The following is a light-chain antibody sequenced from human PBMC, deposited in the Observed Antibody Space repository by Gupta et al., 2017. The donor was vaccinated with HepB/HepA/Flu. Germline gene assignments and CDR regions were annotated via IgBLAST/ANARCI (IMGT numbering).Light chain of an antibody. J-gene: IGKJ3*01. CDR2: GAS. CDR1: QSVSSN. Sequence: EIVMTQSPATLSVSPGERATLSCRASQSVSSNLAWYQQKPGQAPRLLIYGASTRATGIPARFSGSGSGTQFTLTISSLQSEDFAVYYCQQYNTGPLTFGPGTKVDIK. CDR3: QQYNTGPLT. V-gene: IGKV3-15*01.